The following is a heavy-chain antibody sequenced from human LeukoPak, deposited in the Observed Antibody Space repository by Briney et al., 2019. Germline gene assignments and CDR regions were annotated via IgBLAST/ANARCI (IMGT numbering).Heavy chain of an antibody. Sequence: GESLKISCKGSGDSFTSYWIGWLRQMPGKGLEWMGIIYTGDSDTRYSSSFQGQVTISADKSISTTYLQWSSLKASDTAMYYCARHVLGDSSGEIDYWGQGTLVTVSS. CDR3: ARHVLGDSSGEIDY. J-gene: IGHJ4*02. CDR2: IYTGDSDT. D-gene: IGHD3-22*01. V-gene: IGHV5-51*01. CDR1: GDSFTSYW.